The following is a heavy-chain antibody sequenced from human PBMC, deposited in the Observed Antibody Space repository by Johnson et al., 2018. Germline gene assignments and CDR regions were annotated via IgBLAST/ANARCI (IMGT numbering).Heavy chain of an antibody. D-gene: IGHD5-12*01. J-gene: IGHJ4*02. CDR2: ISGSGGST. CDR3: APRPAGGWLITRH. Sequence: VGLVQAGGGLVQPGGSLRLSCAASGFTFNSCAMNWVRQAPGKGLEWVSRISGSGGSTYYADSVKGRFTISRDNSKNPRFLQMNSLTPEDTAMYYCAPRPAGGWLITRHWGQGTLVTVSS. CDR1: GFTFNSCA. V-gene: IGHV3-23*04.